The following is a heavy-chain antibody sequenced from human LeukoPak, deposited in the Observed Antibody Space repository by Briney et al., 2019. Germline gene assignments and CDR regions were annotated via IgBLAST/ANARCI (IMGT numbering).Heavy chain of an antibody. Sequence: ASVRVSCKASGYTFTGYYVHWVRQAPGQGLEWMGRINPNSGGTNYAQKFQGRVTMTRDTSISTAYMELSRLRSDDTAVYYCAKESPLYLNPDYWGQGTLVTVSS. CDR2: INPNSGGT. CDR3: AKESPLYLNPDY. CDR1: GYTFTGYY. J-gene: IGHJ4*02. V-gene: IGHV1-2*06. D-gene: IGHD3-16*01.